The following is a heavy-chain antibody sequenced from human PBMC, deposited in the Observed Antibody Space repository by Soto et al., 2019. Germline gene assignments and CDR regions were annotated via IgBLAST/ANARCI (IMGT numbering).Heavy chain of an antibody. D-gene: IGHD3-3*01. CDR3: ARDLYYDFCSGYSGYYYYGMDV. V-gene: IGHV1-3*01. CDR1: GYTFTSYA. CDR2: INAGNGNT. J-gene: IGHJ6*02. Sequence: ASVKVSCKASGYTFTSYAMHWVRQAPGQRLEWMGWINAGNGNTKYSQKFQGRVTITRDTSASTAYMELSSLRSEDTAVYYCARDLYYDFCSGYSGYYYYGMDVWGQGTTVTVSS.